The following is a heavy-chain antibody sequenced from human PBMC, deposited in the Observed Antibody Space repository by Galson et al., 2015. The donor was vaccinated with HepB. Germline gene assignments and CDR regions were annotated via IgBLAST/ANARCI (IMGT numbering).Heavy chain of an antibody. J-gene: IGHJ4*02. V-gene: IGHV3-15*01. CDR1: GFTFSNAW. Sequence: SLRLSCAASGFTFSNAWMRWVRQAPGQGLEWVGRIQSKTDGGTTDYAAPVKGRFTISRDDAKNTLYLQMNSLKPEDTAVYYWSTAAYDSSGYGYWGQGTLVTVSS. CDR3: STAAYDSSGYGY. CDR2: IQSKTDGGTT. D-gene: IGHD3-22*01.